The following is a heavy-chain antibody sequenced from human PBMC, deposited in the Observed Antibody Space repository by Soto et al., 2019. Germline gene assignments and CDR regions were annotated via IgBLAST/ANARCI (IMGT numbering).Heavy chain of an antibody. V-gene: IGHV2-5*02. D-gene: IGHD4-17*01. CDR2: FYWDEDK. J-gene: IGHJ4*02. CDR1: GFSLSTSGVG. CDR3: AHRQRTVYFDY. Sequence: QITLKESGPTLVKPTQTLTLTCTFSGFSLSTSGVGVGWIRQPPGKALEWLALFYWDEDKRYSPSLKSRLTITTDTSKNQVVLTMTNMDPVDTATYYCAHRQRTVYFDYWGQGTLVTVSS.